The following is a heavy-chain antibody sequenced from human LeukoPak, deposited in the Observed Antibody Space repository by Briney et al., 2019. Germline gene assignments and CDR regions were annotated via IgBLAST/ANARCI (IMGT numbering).Heavy chain of an antibody. V-gene: IGHV3-7*03. CDR3: AKGYDFWSGYYDY. CDR1: GFTFSTYW. Sequence: GGSLRLSCAASGFTFSTYWMSWVRQAPGKGLEWVANINRDGSEKYYGDSVKGRFTISRDNAENSLFLQMNSLRAEDTAVYYCAKGYDFWSGYYDYWGQGTLVTVSS. D-gene: IGHD3-3*01. J-gene: IGHJ4*02. CDR2: INRDGSEK.